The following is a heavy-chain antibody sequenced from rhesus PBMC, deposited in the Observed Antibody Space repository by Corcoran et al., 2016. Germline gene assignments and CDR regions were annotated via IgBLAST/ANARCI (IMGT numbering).Heavy chain of an antibody. CDR2: IYVSSSRP. CDR3: ARHPCSGGVCH. CDR1: GYSISSNY. D-gene: IGHD2-39*02. J-gene: IGHJ4*01. Sequence: QVQLQESGPGLVKPSETLSLTCAVSGYSISSNYWSWIRQPPGKGLEWIGYIYVSSSRPYSHPSLMSRVTLSTAPSTDQFSLTLSSVTAADTAVYYCARHPCSGGVCHWGQGVLVTVSS. V-gene: IGHV4-147*01.